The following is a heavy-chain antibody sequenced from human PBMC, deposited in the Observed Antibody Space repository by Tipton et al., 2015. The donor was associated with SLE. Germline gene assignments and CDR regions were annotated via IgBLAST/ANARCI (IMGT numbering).Heavy chain of an antibody. V-gene: IGHV4-4*08. CDR3: ARGGGSGELDP. D-gene: IGHD2-15*01. CDR2: IYTSGST. J-gene: IGHJ5*02. CDR1: GFTFSSYE. Sequence: LRLSCAASGFTFSSYEMNWVRQAPGKGLEWVGYIYTSGSTNYNPSLKSRVTISVDTSKNQFSLKLSSVTAADTAVYYCARGGGSGELDPWGQGTLVTVSS.